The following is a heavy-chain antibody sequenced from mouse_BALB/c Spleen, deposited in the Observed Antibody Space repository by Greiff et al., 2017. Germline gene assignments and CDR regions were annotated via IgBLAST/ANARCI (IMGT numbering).Heavy chain of an antibody. D-gene: IGHD2-14*01. J-gene: IGHJ4*01. V-gene: IGHV5-6-2*01. CDR2: INSNGGST. CDR3: ARLNYRYDGAMDY. CDR1: GFTFSSYY. Sequence: DVMLVESGGGLVKLGGSLKLSCAASGFTFSSYYMSWVRQTPEKRLELVAAINSNGGSTYYPDTVKGRFTISRDNAKNTLYLQMSSLKSEDTALYYCARLNYRYDGAMDYWGQGTSVTVSS.